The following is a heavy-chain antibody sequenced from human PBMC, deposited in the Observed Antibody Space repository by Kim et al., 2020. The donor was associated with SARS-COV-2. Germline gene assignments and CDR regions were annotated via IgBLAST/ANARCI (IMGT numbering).Heavy chain of an antibody. J-gene: IGHJ4*02. D-gene: IGHD1-1*01. CDR2: MFDSGST. Sequence: SETLSLTCTVSGGSVSSGSYYWSWIRQPPGKGLEWIGYMFDSGSTNYNPSLKSRVTISVDTSKNQFSLKLSSVTAADTAVYYCARGDVYNSDSWGQGTLVTVSS. CDR3: ARGDVYNSDS. CDR1: GGSVSSGSYY. V-gene: IGHV4-61*01.